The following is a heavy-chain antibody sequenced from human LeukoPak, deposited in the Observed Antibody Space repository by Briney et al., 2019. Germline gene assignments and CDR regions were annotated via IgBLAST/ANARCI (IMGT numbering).Heavy chain of an antibody. CDR2: IRGSGGST. CDR3: ARYCSGGNCYSGLVC. V-gene: IGHV3-23*01. D-gene: IGHD2-15*01. Sequence: PGGSLRLSCAASGFTFSTYAMTWVRQAPGRGLEWVSTIRGSGGSTYYADSVKGRFTISRDISKNTVDLQMNNLRAEDTAVYYCARYCSGGNCYSGLVCGGQGTLVAVSS. CDR1: GFTFSTYA. J-gene: IGHJ4*02.